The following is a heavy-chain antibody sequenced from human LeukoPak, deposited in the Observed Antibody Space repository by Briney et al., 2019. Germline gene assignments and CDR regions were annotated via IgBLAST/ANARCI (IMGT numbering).Heavy chain of an antibody. D-gene: IGHD2-2*01. V-gene: IGHV4-34*01. Sequence: SGTLSLTCAVYGGSFTKHQWSWIRQPPGKGLEWIGAINDGGSTNYNPSLKSRVTISVDTSKNQFSLKLSSVTAADTAVYYCARVAHVVPAAQEEGLYFDYWGQGTLVTVSS. CDR3: ARVAHVVPAAQEEGLYFDY. CDR1: GGSFTKHQ. J-gene: IGHJ4*02. CDR2: INDGGST.